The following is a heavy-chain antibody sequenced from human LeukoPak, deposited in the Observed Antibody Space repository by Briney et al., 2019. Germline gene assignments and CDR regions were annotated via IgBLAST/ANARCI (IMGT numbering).Heavy chain of an antibody. V-gene: IGHV3-15*01. J-gene: IGHJ6*02. D-gene: IGHD1-26*01. CDR1: GFTFSNAW. CDR3: TTVEGATLYYYYGMDV. CDR2: IKSKTDGATT. Sequence: GGSLRLSCAAPGFTFSNAWMSWVRQAPGKGLEWVGHIKSKTDGATTGYAAPVKGRFTISRDDSKNTLYLQMNSLKTEDTAVYYCTTVEGATLYYYYGMDVWGQGTTVTVSS.